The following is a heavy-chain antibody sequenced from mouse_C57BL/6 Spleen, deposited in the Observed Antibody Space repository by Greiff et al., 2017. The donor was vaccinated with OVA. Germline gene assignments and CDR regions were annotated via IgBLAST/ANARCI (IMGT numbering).Heavy chain of an antibody. Sequence: QVQLQQSGPELVKPGASVKISCKASGYAFSSSWMNWVKQRPGKGLEWIGRIYPGDGDTNYNGKFKGKATLTADKSSSTAYMQLSSLTSEDSAVYFCAREKSYYSNYGFADWGQGTLVTVSA. CDR1: GYAFSSSW. V-gene: IGHV1-82*01. CDR3: AREKSYYSNYGFAD. J-gene: IGHJ3*01. D-gene: IGHD2-5*01. CDR2: IYPGDGDT.